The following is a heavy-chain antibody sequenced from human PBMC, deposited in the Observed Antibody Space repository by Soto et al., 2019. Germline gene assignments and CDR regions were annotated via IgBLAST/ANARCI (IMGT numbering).Heavy chain of an antibody. CDR1: GYRFNNYW. J-gene: IGHJ1*01. CDR2: IDPSDSYT. Sequence: GESLKISCKGSGYRFNNYWITWVRQMPGKGLEWLARIDPSDSYTNYSPSFEGRVTVSVDKSTSTAYLQWSSLQASDTATYYCAALAAMRQCYFDIDCWGQGTPVALSS. CDR3: AALAAMRQCYFDIDC. V-gene: IGHV5-10-1*01. D-gene: IGHD2-21*01.